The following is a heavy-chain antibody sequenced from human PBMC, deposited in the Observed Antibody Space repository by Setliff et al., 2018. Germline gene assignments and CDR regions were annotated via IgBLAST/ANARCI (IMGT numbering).Heavy chain of an antibody. CDR1: GFTFSSYA. V-gene: IGHV3-23*01. D-gene: IGHD3-22*01. CDR2: ISGSGGST. J-gene: IGHJ4*02. Sequence: PGGSLRLSCAASGFTFSSYAMSWVRQAAGKGLEWVSAISGSGGSTYYADSVKGRFTLSRDNSKNTLYLQMNSLRAEDTAVYYCAKGRYYYDSRGGYFDYWGQGTLVTVSS. CDR3: AKGRYYYDSRGGYFDY.